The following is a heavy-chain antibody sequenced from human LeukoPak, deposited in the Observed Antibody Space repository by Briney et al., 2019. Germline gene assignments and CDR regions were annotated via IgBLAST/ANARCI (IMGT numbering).Heavy chain of an antibody. J-gene: IGHJ4*02. D-gene: IGHD1-20*01. CDR3: ARVNWNDVGSFDY. V-gene: IGHV3-48*02. CDR1: GFTFSNYI. CDR2: ISSSSSPI. Sequence: QSGGSLRLSCAASGFTFSNYIMNWVRQAPGKGREWLSYISSSSSPIYYADSVKGRFTISRDNAKNSLYLQMNSLRDEDTGVYYCARVNWNDVGSFDYWGQGTLVTVSS.